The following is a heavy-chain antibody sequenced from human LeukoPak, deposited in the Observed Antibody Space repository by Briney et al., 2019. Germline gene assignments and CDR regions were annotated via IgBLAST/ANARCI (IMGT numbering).Heavy chain of an antibody. D-gene: IGHD3-22*01. CDR1: GGSISSSSYY. CDR3: ARPAGSGYYSFDY. V-gene: IGHV4-39*01. Sequence: SSESLSLTCTVSGGSISSSSYYWGWIRQPPGKGLEWIGSIYYSGSTYHNPSLKSRVTISVDTSKNQFSLKLSSVTAADTAVYYCARPAGSGYYSFDYWGQGTLVTVSS. CDR2: IYYSGST. J-gene: IGHJ4*02.